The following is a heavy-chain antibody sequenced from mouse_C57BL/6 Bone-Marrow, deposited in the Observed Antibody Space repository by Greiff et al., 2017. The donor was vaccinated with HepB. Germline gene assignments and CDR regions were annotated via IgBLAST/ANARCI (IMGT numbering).Heavy chain of an antibody. Sequence: VQVVESGAELMKPGASVKLSCKATGYTFTGYWIEWVKQRPGHGLEWIGEILPGSGSTNYNEKFKGKATFTADTSSNTAYMQLSSLTTEDSAIYYCARRGGYYYGSSYYWYFDVWGTGTTVTVSS. V-gene: IGHV1-9*01. CDR3: ARRGGYYYGSSYYWYFDV. CDR2: ILPGSGST. CDR1: GYTFTGYW. J-gene: IGHJ1*03. D-gene: IGHD1-1*01.